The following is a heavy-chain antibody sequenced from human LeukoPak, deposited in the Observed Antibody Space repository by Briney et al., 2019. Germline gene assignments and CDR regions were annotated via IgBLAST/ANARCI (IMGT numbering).Heavy chain of an antibody. CDR3: ARVLAAAGTGTAHFDC. CDR1: GYAFTSYY. D-gene: IGHD6-13*01. J-gene: IGHJ4*02. Sequence: GASVKVSCKASGYAFTSYYMHWVRQAPGQGLEWMGIINPSGGSTSYAQKFQGRVTMTRDTSTSTVYMELSSLRSEDTAVYYCARVLAAAGTGTAHFDCWGQGTLVTVSS. V-gene: IGHV1-46*01. CDR2: INPSGGST.